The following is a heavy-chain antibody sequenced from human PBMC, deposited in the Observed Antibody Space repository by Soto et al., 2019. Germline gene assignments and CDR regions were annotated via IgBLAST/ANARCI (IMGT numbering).Heavy chain of an antibody. CDR3: ARGLGSSGWTQYYYYYYMDV. Sequence: ASVKVSCKASGYTFTGYYMHWVRQAPGQGLEWMGWINPNSGGTNYAQKFQGWVTMTRDTSISTAYMELSRLRSDDTAVYYCARGLGSSGWTQYYYYYYMDVWGKGTTVTVSS. J-gene: IGHJ6*03. CDR1: GYTFTGYY. D-gene: IGHD6-19*01. V-gene: IGHV1-2*04. CDR2: INPNSGGT.